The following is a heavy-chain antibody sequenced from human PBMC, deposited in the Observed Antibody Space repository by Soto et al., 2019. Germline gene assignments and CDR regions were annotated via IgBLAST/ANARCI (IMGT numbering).Heavy chain of an antibody. Sequence: QVQLVQSRAEVKKPGAPVKVSCKAPGHTFSSHDINWVRQATGQRLEWVGWMNPNTGNTGYAQTFQGRVSMTRDTPINTAYMELSSLRSEDTAVYYCARGRAEYNSWIGIDYWGQGTLVTVSS. CDR2: MNPNTGNT. D-gene: IGHD6-6*01. CDR1: GHTFSSHD. J-gene: IGHJ4*02. V-gene: IGHV1-8*01. CDR3: ARGRAEYNSWIGIDY.